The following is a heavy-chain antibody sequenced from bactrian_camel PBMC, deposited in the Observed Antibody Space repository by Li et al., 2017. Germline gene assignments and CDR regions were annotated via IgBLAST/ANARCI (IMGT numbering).Heavy chain of an antibody. CDR3: AADFEAYCSGSCLPTHEYNY. J-gene: IGHJ4*01. Sequence: QLVESGGGLVQPGESLRLSCAASGFISDGRYCMAWFRRTPGNQREGISAMSIGGISKYYAESVKGRFTISQDNAKNTVYLQMNNLRPEDTAQYYCAADFEAYCSGSCLPTHEYNYWGQGTQVTVS. D-gene: IGHD3*01. CDR2: MSIGGISK. V-gene: IGHV3S25*01. CDR1: GFISDGRYC.